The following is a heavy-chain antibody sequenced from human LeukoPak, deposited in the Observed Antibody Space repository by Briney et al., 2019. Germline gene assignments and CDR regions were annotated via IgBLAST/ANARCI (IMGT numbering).Heavy chain of an antibody. CDR3: TTLGRVVVVVGATRNWFDP. J-gene: IGHJ5*02. V-gene: IGHV3-48*03. Sequence: GGSLRLSCAASGFTFSNYEMNWVRQAPGKGLEWVSCIYSSGSTIYYSDSVKGRFTISRDNAKNSLYLQMNSLRDEDTAVYYCTTLGRVVVVVGATRNWFDPWGQGTLVSVST. D-gene: IGHD2-15*01. CDR2: IYSSGSTI. CDR1: GFTFSNYE.